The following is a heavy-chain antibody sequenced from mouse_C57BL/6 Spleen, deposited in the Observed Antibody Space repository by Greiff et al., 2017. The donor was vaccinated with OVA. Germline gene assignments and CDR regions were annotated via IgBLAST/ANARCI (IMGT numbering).Heavy chain of an antibody. V-gene: IGHV1-80*01. CDR1: GYAFSSYW. CDR3: ARHGSSLWYFDV. D-gene: IGHD1-1*01. Sequence: QVQLQQSGAELVKPGASVKISCKASGYAFSSYWMNWVKQRPGKGLEWLGQIYPGDGDTNYNGKFKGKATLTADKSSSTAYMQLSSLTSEDSAVYFCARHGSSLWYFDVWGTGTTVTVSS. CDR2: IYPGDGDT. J-gene: IGHJ1*03.